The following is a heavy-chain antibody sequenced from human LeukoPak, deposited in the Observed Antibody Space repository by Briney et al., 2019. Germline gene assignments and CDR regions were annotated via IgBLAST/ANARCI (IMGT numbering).Heavy chain of an antibody. D-gene: IGHD3-10*01. CDR2: INHSGST. CDR3: ARGDRGAQSPIDY. CDR1: GGSFSGYY. J-gene: IGHJ4*02. Sequence: SETLSLTCAVYGGSFSGYYWSWIRQPPGKGLEWIGEINHSGSTNYNPSLKSRVTISVDTSKNQFSLKLSSVTAADTAVYYCARGDRGAQSPIDYWGQGTLVTVSS. V-gene: IGHV4-34*01.